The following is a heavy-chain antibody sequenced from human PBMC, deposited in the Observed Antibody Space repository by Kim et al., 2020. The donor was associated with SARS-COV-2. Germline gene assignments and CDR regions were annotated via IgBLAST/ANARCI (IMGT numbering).Heavy chain of an antibody. D-gene: IGHD1-26*01. J-gene: IGHJ3*01. V-gene: IGHV4-59*13. CDR1: GGSLSTYF. CDR3: ARAHSGILLRL. Sequence: SETLSLTCTVSGGSLSTYFYNWIRQSPGKGLEWIGNIYYSGSTKYNPSLQSRVTISVDPSKNQFSLQLTSVTAADTAVYYCARAHSGILLRLWGQGTLVT. CDR2: IYYSGST.